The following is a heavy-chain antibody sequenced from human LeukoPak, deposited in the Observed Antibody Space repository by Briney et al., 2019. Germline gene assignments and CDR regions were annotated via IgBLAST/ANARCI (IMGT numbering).Heavy chain of an antibody. CDR2: INHSGST. D-gene: IGHD6-13*01. V-gene: IGHV4-34*01. CDR3: VRRTSSSWYFDY. Sequence: SETLSLTCAVYGGSFSGYYWSWIRQPPGKGLEWIGEINHSGSTNYNPSLKSRVTISVDTSKNQFSLKLSSVTAADTAVYYCVRRTSSSWYFDYWGQGTLVTVSS. J-gene: IGHJ4*02. CDR1: GGSFSGYY.